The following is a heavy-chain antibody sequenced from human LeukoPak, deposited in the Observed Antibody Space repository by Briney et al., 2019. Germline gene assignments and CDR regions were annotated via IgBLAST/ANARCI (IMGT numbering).Heavy chain of an antibody. Sequence: GASVRVSCKASGDTFTSYDINWVRQAPGEGLEWMGWMNPNSGNTTYAQTFQGRDTMTRNTSISTAYMELSSLRSEDTAVYYCARYPPPPDYWGQGTLVTVSS. CDR2: MNPNSGNT. CDR3: ARYPPPPDY. CDR1: GDTFTSYD. V-gene: IGHV1-8*01. J-gene: IGHJ4*02.